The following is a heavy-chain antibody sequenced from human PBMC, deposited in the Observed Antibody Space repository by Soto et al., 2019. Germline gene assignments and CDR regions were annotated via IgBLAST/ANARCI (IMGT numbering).Heavy chain of an antibody. J-gene: IGHJ6*02. CDR1: GYSISSGYY. CDR2: TYHSGST. V-gene: IGHV4-38-2*02. Sequence: SETLSLTCAVSGYSISSGYYWGWIRQPPGKGLEWIGSTYHSGSTYYNPSLKSRVTISVDTSKNQFSLKLSSLTAADTAVYYCARDGIAAAGYYYYGMDVWGQGTTVTVSS. CDR3: ARDGIAAAGYYYYGMDV. D-gene: IGHD6-13*01.